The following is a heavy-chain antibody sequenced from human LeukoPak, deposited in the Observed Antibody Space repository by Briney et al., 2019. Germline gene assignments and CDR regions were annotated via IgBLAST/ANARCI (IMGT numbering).Heavy chain of an antibody. V-gene: IGHV3-15*01. CDR1: GFTFSDAW. CDR2: IKSKIDGGTI. D-gene: IGHD2-15*01. Sequence: GGSLRLSCVASGFTFSDAWMSWVRQAPGKGLEWVGRIKSKIDGGTIDYAAPVKGRFTISRDDSRNTLYLQMNSLKTEDTAVYYCTTRRQDGWWGQGTLVTVSS. CDR3: TTRRQDGW. J-gene: IGHJ4*02.